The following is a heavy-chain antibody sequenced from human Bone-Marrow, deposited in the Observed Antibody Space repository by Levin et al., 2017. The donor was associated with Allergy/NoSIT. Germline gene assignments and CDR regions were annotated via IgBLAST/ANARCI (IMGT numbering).Heavy chain of an antibody. CDR2: IYYSGTT. V-gene: IGHV4-39*01. CDR3: ARGNYGSGTYADY. D-gene: IGHD3-10*01. CDR1: GDSIRRSTYY. Sequence: SQTLSLTCTVSGDSIRRSTYYWGWIRQPPGKGLEWIGNIYYSGTTYYNPSLKSRVTISADSSKNQLSLKVMSVTATDTAVYYCARGNYGSGTYADYWGQGTLVTVSS. J-gene: IGHJ4*02.